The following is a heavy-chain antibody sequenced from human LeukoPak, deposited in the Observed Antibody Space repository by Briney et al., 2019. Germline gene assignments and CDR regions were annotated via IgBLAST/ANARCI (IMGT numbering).Heavy chain of an antibody. D-gene: IGHD6-19*01. Sequence: GGSLRLSCAASGFTVSSNYMSWVRQAPGKGLEWVSVIYSGGTTYDTDSVKGRFTISRDNSKNTLYLQMNSLRAEDTAVYYCAGAYYSGRYNYWGQGTLVTVSS. CDR2: IYSGGTT. CDR1: GFTVSSNY. J-gene: IGHJ4*02. CDR3: AGAYYSGRYNY. V-gene: IGHV3-53*01.